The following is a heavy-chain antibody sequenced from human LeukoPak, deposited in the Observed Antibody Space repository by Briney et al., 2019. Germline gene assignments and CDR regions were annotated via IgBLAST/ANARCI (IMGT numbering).Heavy chain of an antibody. CDR3: AKGPTFDYYDSSGYWREGTFYFDY. CDR1: GFTFSSYA. D-gene: IGHD3-22*01. V-gene: IGHV3-23*01. CDR2: ISGSGGST. J-gene: IGHJ4*02. Sequence: GGSLRLSCAASGFTFSSYAMSWVRQAPGKGLEWVSAISGSGGSTYYADSVKGRFTISRDNSKNTLYLQMNSLRAEDTAVYYCAKGPTFDYYDSSGYWREGTFYFDYWGQGTLVTVSS.